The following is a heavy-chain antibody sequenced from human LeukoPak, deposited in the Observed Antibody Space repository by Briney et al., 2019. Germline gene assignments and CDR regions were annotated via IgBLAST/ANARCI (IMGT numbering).Heavy chain of an antibody. CDR3: ARVRWLQLDY. J-gene: IGHJ4*02. V-gene: IGHV4-39*07. D-gene: IGHD5-24*01. CDR2: IYYSGST. Sequence: PSETLSLTCTVSGGSVSSSSYYWGWIRQPPGKGLEWIGSIYYSGSTYYNPSLKSRVTISVDTSKNQFSLKLSSVTAADTAVYYCARVRWLQLDYWGQGTLVTVSS. CDR1: GGSVSSSSYY.